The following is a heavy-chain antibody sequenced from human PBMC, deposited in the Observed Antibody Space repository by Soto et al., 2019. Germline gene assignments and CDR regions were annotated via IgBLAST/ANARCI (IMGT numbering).Heavy chain of an antibody. D-gene: IGHD6-19*01. CDR1: GGSFSGYY. CDR3: ARVPIAVAGPPDY. V-gene: IGHV4-34*01. J-gene: IGHJ4*02. Sequence: SETLSLTCAVYGGSFSGYYCSWIRQPPGKGLEWIGEINHSGSTNYNPSLKSRVTISVDTSKNQFSLKLSSVTAADTAVYYCARVPIAVAGPPDYWGQGTLVTVSS. CDR2: INHSGST.